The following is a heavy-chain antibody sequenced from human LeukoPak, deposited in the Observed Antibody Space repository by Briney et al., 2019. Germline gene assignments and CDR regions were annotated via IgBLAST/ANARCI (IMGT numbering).Heavy chain of an antibody. CDR2: INHSGST. Sequence: NSSETLSLTCAVYIGSFSAYYWTWIANPPGKGLQWIGEINHSGSTNCNPYLKSRVTISADTSKNQFSLNLTSVTAADTAVFSSSARPDYWGQGTLVTVSS. CDR3: SARPDY. V-gene: IGHV4-34*01. D-gene: IGHD6-13*01. J-gene: IGHJ4*02. CDR1: IGSFSAYY.